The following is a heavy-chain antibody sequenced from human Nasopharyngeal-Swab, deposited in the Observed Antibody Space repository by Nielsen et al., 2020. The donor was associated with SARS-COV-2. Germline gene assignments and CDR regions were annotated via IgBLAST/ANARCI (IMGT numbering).Heavy chain of an antibody. Sequence: PGKGLEWVALIYGGGFVTHYVDSVKGRFTVSRDDSRGTLSLQMNSLRVDDTAVYYCASARGSFDYWGQGAVVTVSS. V-gene: IGHV3-23*03. CDR2: IYGGGFVT. CDR3: ASARGSFDY. J-gene: IGHJ4*02.